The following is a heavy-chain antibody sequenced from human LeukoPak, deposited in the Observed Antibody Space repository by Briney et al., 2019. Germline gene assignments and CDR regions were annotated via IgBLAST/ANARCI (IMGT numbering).Heavy chain of an antibody. Sequence: GASVKVSCKASGYTFTSYGISWVRQAPGQGLEWMGWISAYNGNTNYAQKLQGRVTMTTDTSTSTAYMELRSLRSDDTAVYYCARGYYDSSGYYYRSYYFDYWGQGTLVTVSS. D-gene: IGHD3-22*01. J-gene: IGHJ4*02. CDR3: ARGYYDSSGYYYRSYYFDY. V-gene: IGHV1-18*01. CDR2: ISAYNGNT. CDR1: GYTFTSYG.